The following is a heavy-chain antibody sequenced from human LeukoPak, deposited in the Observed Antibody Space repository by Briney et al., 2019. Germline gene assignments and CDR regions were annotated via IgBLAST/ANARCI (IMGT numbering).Heavy chain of an antibody. CDR1: GFTFSSYG. D-gene: IGHD3-10*01. CDR3: AKDHFTPYYYDTGGY. J-gene: IGHJ4*02. V-gene: IGHV3-30*02. Sequence: GGSLRLSCAASGFTFSSYGMHWVRQAPGKGLEWVAFIRYDGSNKYYADSVKGRFTISRDNSKNTLYLQVNSLRAEDTAVYYCAKDHFTPYYYDTGGYWGQGTLVPVSS. CDR2: IRYDGSNK.